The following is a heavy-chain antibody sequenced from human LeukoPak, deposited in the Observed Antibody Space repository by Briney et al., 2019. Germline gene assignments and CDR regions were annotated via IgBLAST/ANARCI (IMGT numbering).Heavy chain of an antibody. CDR2: IYYSGST. Sequence: SETLSLTCTVSGGSISSYYWGWIRQPPGKGLEWIGSIYYSGSTYYNPSLKSRVTISVDTSKNQFSLKLSSVTAADTAVYYCASFEYSSSSVHWGQGTLVTVSS. CDR3: ASFEYSSSSVH. CDR1: GGSISSYY. V-gene: IGHV4-39*01. D-gene: IGHD6-6*01. J-gene: IGHJ4*02.